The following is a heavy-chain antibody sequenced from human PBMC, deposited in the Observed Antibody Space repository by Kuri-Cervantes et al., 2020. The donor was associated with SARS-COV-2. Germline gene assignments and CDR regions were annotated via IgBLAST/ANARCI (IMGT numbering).Heavy chain of an antibody. V-gene: IGHV3-30*03. CDR2: ISYDGSNK. Sequence: GGSLRLSCAASGFTFSSYGMHWVRQAPGKGLEWVAVISYDGSNKYYADSVKGRFTISRDNSKNTVYLQMNSLRAEDTAVYYCAREGYYDSSGNYAATGMDVWGNGTTVTVSS. CDR3: AREGYYDSSGNYAATGMDV. J-gene: IGHJ6*03. CDR1: GFTFSSYG. D-gene: IGHD3-22*01.